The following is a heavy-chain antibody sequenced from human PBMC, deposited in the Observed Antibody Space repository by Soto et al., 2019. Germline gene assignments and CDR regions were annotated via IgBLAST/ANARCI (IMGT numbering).Heavy chain of an antibody. J-gene: IGHJ4*02. CDR1: GYTFTGYY. CDR3: ARPKNYYDSSGSLDY. CDR2: INPNSGGT. D-gene: IGHD3-22*01. Sequence: ASVKVSCKASGYTFTGYYMHWVRQAPGQGLEWMGWINPNSGGTNYAQKFQGWVTMTRDTSISTAYMELSRLRSDDTAVYYCARPKNYYDSSGSLDYWGQGTLVTVSS. V-gene: IGHV1-2*04.